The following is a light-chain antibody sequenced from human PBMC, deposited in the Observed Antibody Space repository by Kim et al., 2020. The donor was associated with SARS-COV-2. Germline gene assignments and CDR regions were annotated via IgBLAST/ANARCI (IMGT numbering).Light chain of an antibody. Sequence: DILMTQSPSSLSASVGDRVTITCRASQDITNYLAWFQQRPGQAPQSLIYGASTLHSGVPSRFSGGGSGTDFTLTIDSLQPEDFATYFCQQYTANPPTFGPGTKVDIK. J-gene: IGKJ3*01. CDR2: GAS. CDR1: QDITNY. V-gene: IGKV1-16*01. CDR3: QQYTANPPT.